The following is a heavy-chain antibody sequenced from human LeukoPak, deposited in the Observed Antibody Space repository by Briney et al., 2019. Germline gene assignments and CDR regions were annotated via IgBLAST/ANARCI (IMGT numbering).Heavy chain of an antibody. CDR3: AKDSEGPGDYVSGWFDP. Sequence: SGGSLRLSCAASGFTFSRYAMHWVRQAPGKGLEWVAVMSYDGSNKYYADSVKGRFTISRDNSENTLSLQMNSLRAEDTAVYYCAKDSEGPGDYVSGWFDPWGQGTLVTVSS. D-gene: IGHD4-17*01. J-gene: IGHJ5*02. CDR2: MSYDGSNK. V-gene: IGHV3-30*04. CDR1: GFTFSRYA.